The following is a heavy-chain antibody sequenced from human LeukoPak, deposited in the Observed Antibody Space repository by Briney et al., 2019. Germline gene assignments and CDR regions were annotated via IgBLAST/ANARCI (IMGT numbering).Heavy chain of an antibody. Sequence: ASVNVSCKASGYTFTSYDINWVRQATGQGLEWMGWMNPNSGNTGYAQKFQGRVTMTRNTSISTAYMELSSLRSEDTAVYYCARGKTTVTTVLYYYYGMDVWGQGTTVTVSS. D-gene: IGHD4-11*01. CDR3: ARGKTTVTTVLYYYYGMDV. CDR2: MNPNSGNT. J-gene: IGHJ6*02. V-gene: IGHV1-8*01. CDR1: GYTFTSYD.